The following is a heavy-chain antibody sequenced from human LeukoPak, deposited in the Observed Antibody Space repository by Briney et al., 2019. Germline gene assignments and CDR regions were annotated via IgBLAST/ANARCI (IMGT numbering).Heavy chain of an antibody. D-gene: IGHD3-22*01. CDR1: GFTFSSYS. V-gene: IGHV3-21*01. J-gene: IGHJ4*02. Sequence: GGSLRLSCAASGFTFSSYSMNWVRQAPGKGLEWVSSISSSSSYIYYADSVKGRFTISRDNAKNSLYLQMDSLRAEDTAVYYCAREMVREDSSGYYPFGLWGQGTLVTV. CDR2: ISSSSSYI. CDR3: AREMVREDSSGYYPFGL.